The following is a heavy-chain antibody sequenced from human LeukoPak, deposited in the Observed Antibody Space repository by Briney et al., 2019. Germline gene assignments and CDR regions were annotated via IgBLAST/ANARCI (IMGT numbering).Heavy chain of an antibody. CDR2: INPDGSEK. J-gene: IGHJ6*02. CDR3: ARGHFGLDV. CDR1: GFALSIHW. D-gene: IGHD3-10*01. Sequence: GGSLRLSCAASGFALSIHWLTWVRQTPGKGLGWVAHINPDGSEKSYVDSARGRFTISRDNAKNSVYLQMNSLRVDDTAVYYCARGHFGLDVWGQGATVAVAS. V-gene: IGHV3-7*01.